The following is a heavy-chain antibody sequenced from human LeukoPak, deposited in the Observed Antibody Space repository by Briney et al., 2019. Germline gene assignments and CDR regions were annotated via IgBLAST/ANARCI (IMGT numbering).Heavy chain of an antibody. J-gene: IGHJ6*03. D-gene: IGHD3-22*01. CDR3: ARDKTSLEDSSGYKGGYYYYMDV. Sequence: GGSLRLSCAASGFTFSSYWMSWVRQVPGKGLEWVANIKQDGSEKYYVDSVKGRFTISRDNAKNSLYLQMNSLRAEDTAVYYCARDKTSLEDSSGYKGGYYYYMDVWGKGTTVTVSS. V-gene: IGHV3-7*01. CDR1: GFTFSSYW. CDR2: IKQDGSEK.